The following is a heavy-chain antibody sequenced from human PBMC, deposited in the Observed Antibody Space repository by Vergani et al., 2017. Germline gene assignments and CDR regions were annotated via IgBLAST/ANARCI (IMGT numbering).Heavy chain of an antibody. CDR2: FDPEHGEV. CDR1: GYSLTELT. J-gene: IGHJ4*02. V-gene: IGHV1-24*01. D-gene: IGHD3-22*01. Sequence: QVQLVQSGSEVRKPGASVKVSCQVSGYSLTELTIHWVRQAPGKGLEWMGGFDPEHGEVTFAHHIQGRVTMTEDRSTDTAYMELSSLRPADTALYYGAIGTDYYDSSGYYLDFWGQGTLVTVSS. CDR3: AIGTDYYDSSGYYLDF.